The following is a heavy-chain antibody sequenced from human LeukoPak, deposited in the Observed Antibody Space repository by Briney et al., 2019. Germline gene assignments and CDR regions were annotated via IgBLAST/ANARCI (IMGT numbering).Heavy chain of an antibody. J-gene: IGHJ4*02. D-gene: IGHD5-18*01. CDR3: AKDEYSSGYIRGFDY. CDR2: ISGSGGST. Sequence: GGSLRLSCAVSGITLSNYGMSWVRQAPGKGLEWVSGISGSGGSTYYADSVKGRFTISRDNSKNTLSLQMNSLRAEDTAVYYCAKDEYSSGYIRGFDYWGRGTLVTVSS. CDR1: GITLSNYG. V-gene: IGHV3-23*01.